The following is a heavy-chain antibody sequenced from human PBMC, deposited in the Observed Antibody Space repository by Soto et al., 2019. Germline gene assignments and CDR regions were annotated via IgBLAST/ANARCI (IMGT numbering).Heavy chain of an antibody. Sequence: ASVKVSCKASGGTFSSYTISWVRQAPGQGLEWMGRIIPILGIANYAQKFQGRVTITADKSTSTAYMELSSLRSEDTAVYYCARGPGEDPHQPNDAFDIWGQGTMVTVSS. CDR3: ARGPGEDPHQPNDAFDI. CDR2: IIPILGIA. CDR1: GGTFSSYT. J-gene: IGHJ3*02. V-gene: IGHV1-69*02. D-gene: IGHD2-2*01.